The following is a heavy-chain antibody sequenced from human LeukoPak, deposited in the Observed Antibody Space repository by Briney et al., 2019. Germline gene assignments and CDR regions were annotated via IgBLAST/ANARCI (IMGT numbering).Heavy chain of an antibody. D-gene: IGHD4-23*01. CDR2: INSDGSST. J-gene: IGHJ4*02. CDR3: ARDPVVGWGGNGGVDY. Sequence: PGGSLRLSCAASGFTFSSCWMHWVRQAPGKGLVWVSRINSDGSSTSYADSVKGRFTISRDNAKNTLYLQMNSLRAEDTAVYYCARDPVVGWGGNGGVDYWGQGTLVTVSS. CDR1: GFTFSSCW. V-gene: IGHV3-74*01.